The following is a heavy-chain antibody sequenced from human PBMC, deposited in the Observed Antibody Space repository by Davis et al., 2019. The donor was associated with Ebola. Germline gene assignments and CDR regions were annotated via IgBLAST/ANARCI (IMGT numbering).Heavy chain of an antibody. D-gene: IGHD1-26*01. CDR1: GFTFGDYA. J-gene: IGHJ3*02. CDR3: AKDTSNIWFDI. Sequence: GGSLRLSCTASGFTFGDYAMSWFRQAPGKGLEWVSTIYGSGGSTYYADSVKGRFTISRDKSKNTLYLQMNGLRVEDTAIYYCAKDTSNIWFDIWGQGTNVTVSS. CDR2: IYGSGGST. V-gene: IGHV3-23*01.